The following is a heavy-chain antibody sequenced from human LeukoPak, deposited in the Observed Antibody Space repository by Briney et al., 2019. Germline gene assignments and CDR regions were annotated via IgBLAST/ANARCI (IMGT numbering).Heavy chain of an antibody. V-gene: IGHV3-23*01. Sequence: GGSLRLSCAASGFTFSSYAMSWVRQAPGKGLEWVSAISGSGGSTYYADSVKGWFTISRDNSKNTLYLQMNSLRAEDTAVYYCAKDREGIAAAGPGDWFDPWGQGTLVTVSS. D-gene: IGHD6-13*01. J-gene: IGHJ5*02. CDR1: GFTFSSYA. CDR2: ISGSGGST. CDR3: AKDREGIAAAGPGDWFDP.